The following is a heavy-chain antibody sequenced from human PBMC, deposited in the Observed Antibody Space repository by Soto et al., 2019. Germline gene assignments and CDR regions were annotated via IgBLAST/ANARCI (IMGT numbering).Heavy chain of an antibody. CDR1: GFTFSNYA. D-gene: IGHD6-19*01. CDR3: AKSDKFHSQSSGWANRFDS. CDR2: ITSAGST. J-gene: IGHJ4*02. Sequence: EVQLLESGGDLAQPGGSLRLICAASGFTFSNYAMTWVRQSPGKGLEWVSTITSAGSTFYGDTVKGRFTISRDNSKSTLYLPMNSLGAEDTAVYYCAKSDKFHSQSSGWANRFDSLGQGTLVTVSS. V-gene: IGHV3-23*01.